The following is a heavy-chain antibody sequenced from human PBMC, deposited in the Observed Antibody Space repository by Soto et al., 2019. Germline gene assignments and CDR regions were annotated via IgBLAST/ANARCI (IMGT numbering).Heavy chain of an antibody. CDR1: GGSISSYY. J-gene: IGHJ6*02. D-gene: IGHD6-13*01. CDR2: IYYSGST. Sequence: ASETLSLTCTVSGGSISSYYWSWIRQPPGTGLEWIGYIYYSGSTNYNPSLKSRVTISVDTSKNQFSLKLSSVTAADTAVYYCARFLGSSWYSPSYYYYYGMDVWGQGTTVTVSS. CDR3: ARFLGSSWYSPSYYYYYGMDV. V-gene: IGHV4-59*01.